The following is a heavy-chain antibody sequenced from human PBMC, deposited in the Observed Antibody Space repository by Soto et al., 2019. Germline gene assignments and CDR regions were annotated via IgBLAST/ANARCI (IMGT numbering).Heavy chain of an antibody. J-gene: IGHJ3*02. CDR1: GGSVNSHA. Sequence: QVQLEQSGAEVKKAGSSVKVSCKAFGGSVNSHAISWVRQAPGQGLEWMGGINPMFGTPTYAQKFQAGGTMSAEESTSTVYLDLSSRRSEDTAVYYCARARNVAEFNDYGGNYHGFDIWGQGTMVTVSS. CDR3: ARARNVAEFNDYGGNYHGFDI. V-gene: IGHV1-69*01. D-gene: IGHD4-17*01. CDR2: INPMFGTP.